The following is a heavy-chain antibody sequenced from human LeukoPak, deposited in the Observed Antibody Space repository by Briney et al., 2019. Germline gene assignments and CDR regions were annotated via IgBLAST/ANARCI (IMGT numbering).Heavy chain of an antibody. Sequence: PSETLSLTCAVYGGSLSNYYWSWIRQSPDKGLVWIGEINHNGGTNYNPSLKSRVTISVDTSKNQVSLKLGSVTAADTAVYYCVRSYNYGPLLWGQGTTVTVSS. D-gene: IGHD5-18*01. CDR2: INHNGGT. J-gene: IGHJ6*02. V-gene: IGHV4-34*01. CDR1: GGSLSNYY. CDR3: VRSYNYGPLL.